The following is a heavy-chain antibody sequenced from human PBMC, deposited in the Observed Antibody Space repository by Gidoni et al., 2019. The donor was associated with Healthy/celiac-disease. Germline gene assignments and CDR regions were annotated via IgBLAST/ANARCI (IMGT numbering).Heavy chain of an antibody. CDR2: IIPIFGTA. Sequence: CKASGGTFSSYAISWVRQAPGQGLEWMGGIIPIFGTANYAQKFQGRVTITADESTSTAYMELSSLRSEDTAVYYCARDRADYYDSSGTGDAFDIWGQGTMVTVSS. V-gene: IGHV1-69*01. CDR3: ARDRADYYDSSGTGDAFDI. J-gene: IGHJ3*02. D-gene: IGHD3-22*01. CDR1: GGTFSSYA.